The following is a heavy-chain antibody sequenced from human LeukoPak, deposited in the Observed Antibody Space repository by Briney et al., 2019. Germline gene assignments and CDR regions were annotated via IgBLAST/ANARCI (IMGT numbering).Heavy chain of an antibody. CDR2: IYYSGST. CDR1: GGSISSYY. Sequence: PSETLSLTCTVSGGSISSYYWSWIRQPPGKGLEWIGYIYYSGSTNYNPSLKSRATISVDTSKNQFSLKLSSVTAADTAVYYCARGGSTVTTSGGNWFDPWGQGTLVTVSS. V-gene: IGHV4-59*12. J-gene: IGHJ5*02. CDR3: ARGGSTVTTSGGNWFDP. D-gene: IGHD4-17*01.